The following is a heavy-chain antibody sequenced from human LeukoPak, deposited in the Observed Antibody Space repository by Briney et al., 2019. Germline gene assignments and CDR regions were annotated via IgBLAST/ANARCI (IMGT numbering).Heavy chain of an antibody. CDR2: MNAKNGGT. CDR1: PFSRHY. J-gene: IGHJ4*02. CDR3: ARGGDY. V-gene: IGHV1-2*02. Sequence: PFSRHYIHSVLQSPGQGLEWMGWMNAKNGGTKYVQRFQGRVTLTRDTSINTAYMELSRLRHDDTAVYYCARGGDYWGQGTLVTVSS.